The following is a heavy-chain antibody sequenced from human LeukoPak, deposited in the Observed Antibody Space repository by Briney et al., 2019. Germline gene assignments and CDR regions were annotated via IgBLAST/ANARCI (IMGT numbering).Heavy chain of an antibody. Sequence: SETLSLTCTVSGGSISSYYWSWIRQPPGKGLEWIGYIYYSGSTNYNPSLKSRVTMSVDTSKNQFSLKLSSVTAADTAVYYCARAVAGTYYYYYYMDVWGKGTTVTVSS. CDR1: GGSISSYY. D-gene: IGHD6-19*01. V-gene: IGHV4-59*01. J-gene: IGHJ6*03. CDR3: ARAVAGTYYYYYYMDV. CDR2: IYYSGST.